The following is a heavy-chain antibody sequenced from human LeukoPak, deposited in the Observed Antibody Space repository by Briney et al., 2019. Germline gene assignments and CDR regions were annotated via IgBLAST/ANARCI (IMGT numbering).Heavy chain of an antibody. J-gene: IGHJ4*02. CDR1: GGSFSGYY. V-gene: IGHV4-34*01. CDR3: ARQMKWPAYYFDY. Sequence: PSETLSLTCAVYGGSFSGYYWSWIRQPPGKGLEWIGEINHSGSTNYNPSLKSRVTISVDTSKNQFSLKLSSVTAADTAVYYCARQMKWPAYYFDYWGQGTLVTVSS. D-gene: IGHD5-12*01. CDR2: INHSGST.